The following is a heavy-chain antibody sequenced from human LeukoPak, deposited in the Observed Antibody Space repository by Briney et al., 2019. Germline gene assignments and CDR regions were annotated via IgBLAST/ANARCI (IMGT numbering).Heavy chain of an antibody. D-gene: IGHD3-22*01. Sequence: GGTLRLSCAASGFTFSSYGMSWVRQAPGKGLEWVSAISGSGDSTYYADSVKGRFTISRDNSKNTLYLQMNSLRAEDTAVYYCAKVVDYYDSLDYFDYWGQGTLVTVSS. CDR2: ISGSGDST. CDR1: GFTFSSYG. V-gene: IGHV3-23*01. CDR3: AKVVDYYDSLDYFDY. J-gene: IGHJ4*02.